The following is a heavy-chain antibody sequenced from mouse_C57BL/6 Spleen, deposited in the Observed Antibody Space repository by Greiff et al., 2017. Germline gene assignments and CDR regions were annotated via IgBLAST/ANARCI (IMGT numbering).Heavy chain of an antibody. J-gene: IGHJ1*03. D-gene: IGHD4-1*01. Sequence: VQLQQSGPELVKPGASVKMSCKASGYTFTDYNMHWVKQSHGKSLEWIGYINPNNGGTSYNQKFKGKATLTVNKSSSTVYMELRSLTSEDSAVYYCASSNWAWYFEVWGTGTTVTVSS. CDR2: INPNNGGT. CDR1: GYTFTDYN. CDR3: ASSNWAWYFEV. V-gene: IGHV1-22*01.